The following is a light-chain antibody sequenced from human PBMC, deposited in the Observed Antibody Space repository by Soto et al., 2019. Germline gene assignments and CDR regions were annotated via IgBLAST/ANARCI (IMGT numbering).Light chain of an antibody. J-gene: IGKJ1*01. V-gene: IGKV3-15*01. CDR3: QQYHNWPT. Sequence: EIVMTQSPATLSVSPGERATLSCRASQSVSSNLAWYQQKPGQAPRLLNYGASTRATGIPARFSGSRSGTEFTLTISSLQSEDFAVYYCQQYHNWPTFGQGTKVELK. CDR2: GAS. CDR1: QSVSSN.